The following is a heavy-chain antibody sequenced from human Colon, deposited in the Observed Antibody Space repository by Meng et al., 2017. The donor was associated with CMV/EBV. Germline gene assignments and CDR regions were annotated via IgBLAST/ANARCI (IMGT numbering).Heavy chain of an antibody. CDR3: AREVVPPRRMDV. CDR1: GFIFRYYT. V-gene: IGHV3-21*01. D-gene: IGHD2-2*01. CDR2: ISTSGTYI. Sequence: GGSLRLSCAASGFIFRYYTMNWVRQAPGKGLEWVASISTSGTYIYYAESLKGRFTISRDNAKNSLDLHMNSLSAEDTAVYYCAREVVPPRRMDVWGQGTTVTVSS. J-gene: IGHJ6*02.